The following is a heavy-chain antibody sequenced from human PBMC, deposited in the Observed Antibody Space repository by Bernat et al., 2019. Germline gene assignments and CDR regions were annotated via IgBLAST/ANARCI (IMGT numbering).Heavy chain of an antibody. V-gene: IGHV5-51*01. CDR3: ARLRYCSSTSCYYEGAFDI. CDR2: IYPGDSDT. J-gene: IGHJ3*02. CDR1: GYSFTSYW. D-gene: IGHD2-2*01. Sequence: EVQLVQSGAEVKKPGESLKISCKGSGYSFTSYWIGWVRQMPGKGLEWMGIIYPGDSDTRYSPSFQGQVTISADKSISTAYLQWSSLKASDTAMYYCARLRYCSSTSCYYEGAFDIWGQGTMVIVSS.